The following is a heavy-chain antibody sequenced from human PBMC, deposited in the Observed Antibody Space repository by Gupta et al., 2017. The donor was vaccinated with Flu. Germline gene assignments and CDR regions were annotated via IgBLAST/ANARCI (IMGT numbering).Heavy chain of an antibody. J-gene: IGHJ4*02. CDR2: IKSKTDGGTT. CDR1: GFTFSNAW. Sequence: EVQLVESGGGLVKPGGSLRLSCAASGFTFSNAWMSWVRQAPGKGLEWVGRIKSKTDGGTTDYAAPVKGRFTISRDDSKNTLYLQMKSLKTEDTAVYYCTTGDYSNYGLLDYWGQGTLVTVSS. CDR3: TTGDYSNYGLLDY. D-gene: IGHD4-4*01. V-gene: IGHV3-15*01.